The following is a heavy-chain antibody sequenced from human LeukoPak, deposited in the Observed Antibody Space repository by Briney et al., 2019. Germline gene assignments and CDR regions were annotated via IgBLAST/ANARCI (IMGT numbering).Heavy chain of an antibody. CDR1: GFTFDDYA. CDR3: AKDAGDLTYYFDY. Sequence: GGSLRLSCAASGFTFDDYAMHWVRQAPGKGLEWVSGISWNSGSIGYADSVKGRFTISRDNAKNSLYLQMNSLRAEDMALYYCAKDAGDLTYYFDYWGQGTLVTVSP. V-gene: IGHV3-9*03. CDR2: ISWNSGSI. D-gene: IGHD3-16*01. J-gene: IGHJ4*02.